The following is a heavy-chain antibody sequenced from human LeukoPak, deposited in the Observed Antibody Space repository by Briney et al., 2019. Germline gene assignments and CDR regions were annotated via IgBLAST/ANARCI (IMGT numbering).Heavy chain of an antibody. J-gene: IGHJ3*02. D-gene: IGHD4-17*01. V-gene: IGHV3-33*01. Sequence: GGSLRLSCAASGFTFSSYGMHWVRQAPGKGLDWVAVIRYDGSNKLYADSVKGRFTISRDNSKNTLYLQMNSLRAEDTAVFYCAGFFGDYNAFDIWGQGTMVTVSS. CDR1: GFTFSSYG. CDR2: IRYDGSNK. CDR3: AGFFGDYNAFDI.